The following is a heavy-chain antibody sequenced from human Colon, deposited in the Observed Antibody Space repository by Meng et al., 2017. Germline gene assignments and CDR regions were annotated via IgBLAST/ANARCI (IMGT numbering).Heavy chain of an antibody. CDR2: IDHFGIS. CDR1: GGSFSGFY. D-gene: IGHD4-17*01. Sequence: QVQVQQGGAGLLKPSETLSLTCAVSGGSFSGFYWSWIRQPPGKGLEWIGEIDHFGISNYNSSLKGRLTMSADTSKKQISLTLTSVTAADTAVYYCAAGLRHGDWFDPWGPGTLVTVSS. CDR3: AAGLRHGDWFDP. V-gene: IGHV4-34*02. J-gene: IGHJ5*02.